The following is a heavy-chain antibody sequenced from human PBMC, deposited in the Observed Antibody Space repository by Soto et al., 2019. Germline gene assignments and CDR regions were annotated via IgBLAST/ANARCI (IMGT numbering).Heavy chain of an antibody. CDR1: GGSISSGDYY. V-gene: IGHV4-30-4*01. CDR3: ARQKAMGATFFDS. D-gene: IGHD1-26*01. J-gene: IGHJ4*02. CDR2: IYYSGST. Sequence: NPSETLSLTCTVSGGSISSGDYYWSWIRQPPGKGLEWIGYIYYSGSTYYNPSLKSRVTISVDTSKNQFSLKLSSVTAADTAVYYCARQKAMGATFFDSWGQGALVTV.